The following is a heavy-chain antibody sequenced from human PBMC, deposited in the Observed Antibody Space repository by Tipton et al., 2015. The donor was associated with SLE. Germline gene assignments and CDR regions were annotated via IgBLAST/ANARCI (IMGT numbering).Heavy chain of an antibody. V-gene: IGHV3-21*04. CDR2: ISSSSIYI. CDR3: AKPTVDTAMVYFDY. D-gene: IGHD5-18*01. CDR1: GFTFSSYS. Sequence: SLRLSCAASGFTFSSYSMNWVRQAPGKGLEWVSSISSSSIYIYYADSVKGRFTISRDNTRNTLYLQMNSLTDDDTAVYYCAKPTVDTAMVYFDYWGQGTLVTVSS. J-gene: IGHJ4*02.